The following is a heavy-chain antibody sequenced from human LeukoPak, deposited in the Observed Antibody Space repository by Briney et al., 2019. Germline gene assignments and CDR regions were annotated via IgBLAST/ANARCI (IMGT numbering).Heavy chain of an antibody. CDR1: GFTFSSYS. CDR2: ISSSSSTI. Sequence: PGGSLRLSCAASGFTFSSYSMNWVRQAPGKGLEWVSYISSSSSTIYYADSVKGRFTISRDNAKNSLYLQMNSLRAEDTAVYYCARGRDYYDSSGYSGVFDYWGQGTLVTVSS. V-gene: IGHV3-48*01. CDR3: ARGRDYYDSSGYSGVFDY. D-gene: IGHD3-22*01. J-gene: IGHJ4*02.